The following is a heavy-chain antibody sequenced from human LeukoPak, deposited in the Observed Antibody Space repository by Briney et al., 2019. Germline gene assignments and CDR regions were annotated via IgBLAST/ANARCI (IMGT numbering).Heavy chain of an antibody. CDR3: ARGEYSSYYMDV. Sequence: ASVKVSRKASGYTFTGYYMHWVRQAPGQGLEWMGWINPNSGGTNYAQKFQGRVTMTRDTSISTAFMELSRLRSDDTAVYYCARGEYSSYYMDVWGKGTTATVSS. CDR1: GYTFTGYY. J-gene: IGHJ6*03. D-gene: IGHD5-18*01. CDR2: INPNSGGT. V-gene: IGHV1-2*02.